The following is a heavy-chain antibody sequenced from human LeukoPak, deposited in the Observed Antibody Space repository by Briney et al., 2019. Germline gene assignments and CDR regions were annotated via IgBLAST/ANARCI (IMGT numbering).Heavy chain of an antibody. Sequence: ASVKVSCKASGYTFTGYYMHWVRQAPGQGLEWMGWINPNSGGTNYAQKFQGRVTMTRDTSISTAYMELSRLRSDDTAVYYCARVKRKKGYDSSDSQDAFDIWGQGTMVTVSS. D-gene: IGHD3-22*01. CDR2: INPNSGGT. CDR3: ARVKRKKGYDSSDSQDAFDI. J-gene: IGHJ3*02. V-gene: IGHV1-2*02. CDR1: GYTFTGYY.